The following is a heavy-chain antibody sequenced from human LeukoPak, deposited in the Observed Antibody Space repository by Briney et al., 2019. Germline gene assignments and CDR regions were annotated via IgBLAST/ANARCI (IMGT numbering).Heavy chain of an antibody. J-gene: IGHJ4*02. CDR2: IWYDGSNK. D-gene: IGHD3-10*01. CDR1: GFTFSSYG. CDR3: GRDRRGAGSFEY. Sequence: GRSLRLSCAASGFTFSSYGMHWVRQAPGKGLEWVAVIWYDGSNKYYADSVRGRFTISRDNSKNTLYLQMNSLRAEDTAVYYCGRDRRGAGSFEYWGQGSLVTVSS. V-gene: IGHV3-33*01.